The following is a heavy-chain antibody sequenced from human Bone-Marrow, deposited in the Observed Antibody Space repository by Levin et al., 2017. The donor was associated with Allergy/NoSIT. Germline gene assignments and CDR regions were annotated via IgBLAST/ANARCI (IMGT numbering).Heavy chain of an antibody. D-gene: IGHD3-16*02. CDR1: GFTFSDYY. J-gene: IGHJ5*02. CDR3: ARDCYDYVWGSYRMNWFDP. V-gene: IGHV3-11*05. CDR2: ISSSSSYT. Sequence: GESLKISCAASGFTFSDYYMSWIRQAPGKGLEWVSYISSSSSYTNYADSVKGRFTISRDNAKNSLYLQMNSLRAEDTAVYYCARDCYDYVWGSYRMNWFDPWGQGTLVTVSS.